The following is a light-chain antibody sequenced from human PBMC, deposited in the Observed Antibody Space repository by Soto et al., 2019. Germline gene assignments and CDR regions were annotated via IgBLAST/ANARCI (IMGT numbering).Light chain of an antibody. Sequence: QSVLTQPPSVSGAPGQRVTISCTGSSSNIGAGYDVHWYQQLPGTAPQLLIYGNSKRPSGVPDRFSGSKSGTSAPLALTGLQAEDEADSYCRSYDSCLSVVFGGGTKLTVL. CDR1: SSNIGAGYD. V-gene: IGLV1-40*01. J-gene: IGLJ2*01. CDR3: RSYDSCLSVV. CDR2: GNS.